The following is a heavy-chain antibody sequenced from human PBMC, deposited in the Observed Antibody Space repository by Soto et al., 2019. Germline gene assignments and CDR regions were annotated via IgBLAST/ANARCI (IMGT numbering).Heavy chain of an antibody. V-gene: IGHV4-34*02. J-gene: IGHJ5*02. CDR2: INHTGGN. CDR3: ATRITVFGLLIPPFDP. Sequence: QVHLQQWGAGLLKPSETLSLTCAVYGGSVNGYYWNWIRQPPGKGLEWIGEINHTGGNHYNPSLKRRATMSVDTSKNQFSLRLSSVTAADTAIYYFATRITVFGLLIPPFDPWGQGTQVTVSS. D-gene: IGHD3-3*01. CDR1: GGSVNGYY.